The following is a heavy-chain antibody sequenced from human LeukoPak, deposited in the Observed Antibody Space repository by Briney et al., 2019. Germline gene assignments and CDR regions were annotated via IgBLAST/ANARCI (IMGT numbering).Heavy chain of an antibody. V-gene: IGHV3-7*01. CDR2: IKQDGSEK. D-gene: IGHD3-22*01. CDR3: ARDRGYYDSSGYYPIDY. CDR1: GFTFSIYW. J-gene: IGHJ4*02. Sequence: GGSLRLSCAASGFTFSIYWMHWVRQAPGKGLEWVANIKQDGSEKYYVDSVKGRFTISRDNAKNSLYLQMNSLRAEDTAVYYCARDRGYYDSSGYYPIDYWGQGTLVTVSS.